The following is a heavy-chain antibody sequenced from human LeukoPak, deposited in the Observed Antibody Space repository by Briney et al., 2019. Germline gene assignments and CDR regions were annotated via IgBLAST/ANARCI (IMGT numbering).Heavy chain of an antibody. V-gene: IGHV3-11*04. CDR1: GFTFSDYY. Sequence: KPGGSLRLSCAASGFTFSDYYMTWIRQAPGKGLERVSYISSSSSTIYYADSVKGRFTISRDNAKNSLYLQMNSLRAEDTAVYYCARDRLLWFGEFWGQGTLVTVSS. CDR2: ISSSSSTI. D-gene: IGHD3-10*01. CDR3: ARDRLLWFGEF. J-gene: IGHJ4*02.